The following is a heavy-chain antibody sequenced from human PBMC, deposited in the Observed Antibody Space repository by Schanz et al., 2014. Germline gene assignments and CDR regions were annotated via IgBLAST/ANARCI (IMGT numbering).Heavy chain of an antibody. J-gene: IGHJ3*02. Sequence: QVQLVESGGGLVKPGGSLRLSCAASGFIFNDYYMNWIRQAPGKGLEWLSYISRDGTTSYYADSVKGRFTVSRDNAKNSLYLQMNGLRAEDTAVYYCARPLRLVEMPIIGDAFDIWGQGTVVTVSS. CDR2: ISRDGTTS. D-gene: IGHD1-20*01. CDR1: GFIFNDYY. V-gene: IGHV3-11*04. CDR3: ARPLRLVEMPIIGDAFDI.